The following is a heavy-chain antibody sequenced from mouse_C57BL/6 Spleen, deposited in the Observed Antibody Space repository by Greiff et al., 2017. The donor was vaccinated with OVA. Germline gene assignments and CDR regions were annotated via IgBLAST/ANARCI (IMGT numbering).Heavy chain of an antibody. V-gene: IGHV1-5*01. CDR2: IYPGNSDT. D-gene: IGHD2-5*01. CDR1: GYTFTSYW. Sequence: VQLQQSGTVLARPGASVKMSCKTSGYTFTSYWMHWVKQRPGQGLEWIGAIYPGNSDTSYNQKFKGKAKLTAVTSASTAYMELSSLTNEDSAVYYCTRVPYYSNYDAMDYWGQGTSVTVSS. J-gene: IGHJ4*01. CDR3: TRVPYYSNYDAMDY.